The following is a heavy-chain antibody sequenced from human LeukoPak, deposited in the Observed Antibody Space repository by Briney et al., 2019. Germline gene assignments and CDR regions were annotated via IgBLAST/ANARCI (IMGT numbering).Heavy chain of an antibody. CDR1: GGSISSYY. CDR3: ARAKYSGGSCYFFDY. V-gene: IGHV4-59*08. D-gene: IGHD2-15*01. CDR2: IYYSGST. J-gene: IGHJ4*02. Sequence: KPSETLSLTCTVSGGSISSYYWSWIRQPPGKGLEWIGYIYYSGSTNYNPPLKSRVTISVDTSKNQFSLKLSSVTAADTAVYYCARAKYSGGSCYFFDYWGQGTLVTVSS.